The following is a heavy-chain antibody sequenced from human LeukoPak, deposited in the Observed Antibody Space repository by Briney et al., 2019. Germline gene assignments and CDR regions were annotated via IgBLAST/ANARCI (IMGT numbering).Heavy chain of an antibody. J-gene: IGHJ5*02. CDR1: GYSFTNYA. CDR2: INAGNGKT. Sequence: ASVKVSCKASGYSFTNYAIQWVRQAPGQRLEWMGWINAGNGKTKYSQKFQGRVTITRDTSASTAYMELSSLRSEDTAVYYCARGVRRTRPGEGPWGQGTLVTVSS. D-gene: IGHD1-14*01. V-gene: IGHV1-3*01. CDR3: ARGVRRTRPGEGP.